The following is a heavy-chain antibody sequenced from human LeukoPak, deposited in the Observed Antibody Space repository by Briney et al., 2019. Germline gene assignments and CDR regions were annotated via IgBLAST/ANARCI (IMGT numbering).Heavy chain of an antibody. Sequence: ASVKVSCKASGYTFTRYYMHWVRQAPGQGLGWMAIINPSGGSARYAQKFQGRVTMTRDTSTSTVYMEVSSLRSEDTAVYYCARLADYDSSGYLSYWGQGTLVTVSS. CDR3: ARLADYDSSGYLSY. J-gene: IGHJ4*02. CDR1: GYTFTRYY. D-gene: IGHD3-22*01. V-gene: IGHV1-46*01. CDR2: INPSGGSA.